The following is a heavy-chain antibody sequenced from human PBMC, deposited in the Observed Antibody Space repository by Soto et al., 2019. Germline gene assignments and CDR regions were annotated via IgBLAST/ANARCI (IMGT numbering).Heavy chain of an antibody. D-gene: IGHD6-19*01. V-gene: IGHV1-18*01. J-gene: IGHJ4*02. CDR2: ISAYNGNT. CDR1: GYTFTSYG. CDR3: ARVRGRYSSGWYSS. Sequence: AAVNVSCKASGYTFTSYGISWVRQAPGQGLEWMGWISAYNGNTNYAQKLQGRVTMTTDTSTSTAYMELRSLRSDDTAVYYCARVRGRYSSGWYSSWGKGTPVTVSS.